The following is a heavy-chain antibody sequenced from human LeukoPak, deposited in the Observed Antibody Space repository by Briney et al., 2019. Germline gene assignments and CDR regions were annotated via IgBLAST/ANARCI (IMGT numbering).Heavy chain of an antibody. J-gene: IGHJ4*02. CDR2: INPNSGGI. CDR3: ARDRRSITGTTDFDY. CDR1: GYTFTGYY. D-gene: IGHD1-7*01. V-gene: IGHV1-2*06. Sequence: ASVKVSCKASGYTFTGYYMHWVRQAPGQGLEWMGRINPNSGGINYAQKFQGRVTMTRDTSISTAYMELSRLRSDDTAVYYCARDRRSITGTTDFDYWGQGTLVTVSS.